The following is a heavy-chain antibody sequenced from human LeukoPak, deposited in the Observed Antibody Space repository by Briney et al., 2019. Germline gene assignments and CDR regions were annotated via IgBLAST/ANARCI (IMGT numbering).Heavy chain of an antibody. Sequence: GGSLRLSCAASGFTFSSYTMNWVRQAPGKGLEWVSSISSSSSYMYYADSVKGRFTISRDNAKNSLYLQMNSLRAEDTAVYYCASAGLVYSSGWYLETPFDYWGQGTLVTVSS. CDR2: ISSSSSYM. D-gene: IGHD6-13*01. CDR3: ASAGLVYSSGWYLETPFDY. V-gene: IGHV3-21*01. J-gene: IGHJ4*02. CDR1: GFTFSSYT.